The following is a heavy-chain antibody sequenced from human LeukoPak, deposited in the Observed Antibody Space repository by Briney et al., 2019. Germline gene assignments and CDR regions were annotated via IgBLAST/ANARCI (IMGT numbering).Heavy chain of an antibody. D-gene: IGHD3-3*01. CDR3: ARVYEWLLSGWFDP. CDR1: GGSFSGYY. J-gene: IGHJ5*02. V-gene: IGHV4-34*01. CDR2: INHSGST. Sequence: PSETLSLTCAVYGGSFSGYYWSWIRQPPGKGLEWIGEINHSGSTNYNPSLKSRVTISVDTSKNQFSLKLSSVTAADTAVYYCARVYEWLLSGWFDPWGQGTLVTVSS.